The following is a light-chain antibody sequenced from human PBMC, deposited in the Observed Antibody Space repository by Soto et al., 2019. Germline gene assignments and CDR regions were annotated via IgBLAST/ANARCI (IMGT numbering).Light chain of an antibody. CDR1: QDIANY. CDR2: DAS. J-gene: IGKJ4*01. CDR3: QQYDNLPLT. V-gene: IGKV1-33*01. Sequence: DIQMTQSPSSLSASVGDRVTITCQASQDIANYLNWYQQKAGRAPKFLIYDASNLETGVPSRFSGSGSGTDFTLTISSLQPXDIATYYCQQYDNLPLTFGGGTKVEIK.